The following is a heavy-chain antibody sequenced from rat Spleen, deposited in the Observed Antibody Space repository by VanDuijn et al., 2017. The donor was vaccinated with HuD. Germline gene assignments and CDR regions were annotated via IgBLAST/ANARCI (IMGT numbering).Heavy chain of an antibody. J-gene: IGHJ3*01. CDR2: ITNAAGKV. CDR3: TTYSDYATSPFAY. CDR1: GFTFSDYN. V-gene: IGHV5S10*01. Sequence: EVQLVESGGGLVQPGRSLKLSCAASGFTFSDYNMAWVRQAPKKGLEWVAIITNAAGKVHYPDSVKGRFTISRDTAQNTLYLQMNSPRSEDTATYYCTTYSDYATSPFAYWGRGALVTVSS. D-gene: IGHD1-6*01.